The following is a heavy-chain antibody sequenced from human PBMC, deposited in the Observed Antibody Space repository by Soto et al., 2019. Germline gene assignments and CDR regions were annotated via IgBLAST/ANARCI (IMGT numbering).Heavy chain of an antibody. J-gene: IGHJ5*02. CDR3: AHIPNCDQYDWFDP. CDR1: GLSLTTRGVG. CDR2: IYWDDDK. D-gene: IGHD2-21*01. Sequence: QITLKESGPTLVKPTQTLTLTSTFSGLSLTTRGVGVGWIRQPPGKALECLALIYWDDDKRYSPSLQSRLSITKDTSKNQLVLTMTNVDPVDTATYYCAHIPNCDQYDWFDPWGQGTLVSVSS. V-gene: IGHV2-5*02.